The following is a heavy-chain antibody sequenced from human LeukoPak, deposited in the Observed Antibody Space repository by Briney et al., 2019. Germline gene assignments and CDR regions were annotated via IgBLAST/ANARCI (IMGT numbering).Heavy chain of an antibody. V-gene: IGHV3-23*01. CDR1: GFTFSIYA. CDR2: MIGSGGST. CDR3: AKRGDCSGGSCYSDAFDI. Sequence: PGGSLTLSWAAAGFTFSIYAASWVRQAPGGGMGWVSSMIGSGGSTYYADSVKGRFTISRDNSKNTLYLQMNSLRAEDTAVYYCAKRGDCSGGSCYSDAFDIWGQATKVTVSS. J-gene: IGHJ3*02. D-gene: IGHD2-15*01.